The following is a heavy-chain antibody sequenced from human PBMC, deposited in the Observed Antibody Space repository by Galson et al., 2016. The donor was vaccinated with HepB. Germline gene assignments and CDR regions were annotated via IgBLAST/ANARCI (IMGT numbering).Heavy chain of an antibody. CDR1: GGTFSNYG. D-gene: IGHD1-1*01. Sequence: SVKVSCKASGGTFSNYGFNWVRQAPGQGLEWMGGIIPMFGTPHYAQKFHGRVMITADESTSTASMEVNSLTSDDTAVYYCAREVTTGLVYYFVYWSQGALVTVSA. CDR3: AREVTTGLVYYFVY. J-gene: IGHJ4*02. CDR2: IIPMFGTP. V-gene: IGHV1-69*13.